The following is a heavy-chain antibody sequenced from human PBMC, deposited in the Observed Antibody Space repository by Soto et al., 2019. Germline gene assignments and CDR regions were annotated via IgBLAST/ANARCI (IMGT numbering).Heavy chain of an antibody. CDR2: INPSGGST. V-gene: IGHV1-46*01. Sequence: QVQLVQSGAEVKKPGASVKVSCKASGYTFTSYYMHWVRQAPGQGLEWMGIINPSGGSTSYAQKFRGRVTMTRDTSTSTVYMELSSLRSEDTAVYYCARALGSRGAGGEVWFDPWGQGTLVTVSS. CDR3: ARALGSRGAGGEVWFDP. CDR1: GYTFTSYY. J-gene: IGHJ5*02. D-gene: IGHD6-13*01.